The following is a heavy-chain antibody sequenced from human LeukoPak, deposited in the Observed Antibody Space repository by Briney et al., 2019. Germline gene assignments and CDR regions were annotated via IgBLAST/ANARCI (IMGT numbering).Heavy chain of an antibody. V-gene: IGHV4-34*01. Sequence: SETLSLTCAVYGGSFSGYYWSWIRQPPGKGLEWIGEINHSGSTNYNPSLKSRVTISVDTSKNQFSLKLSSVTAADTAVYYCARQVMGSSSWYPYYFDYWGQGTLVTVSS. CDR1: GGSFSGYY. CDR2: INHSGST. J-gene: IGHJ4*02. CDR3: ARQVMGSSSWYPYYFDY. D-gene: IGHD6-13*01.